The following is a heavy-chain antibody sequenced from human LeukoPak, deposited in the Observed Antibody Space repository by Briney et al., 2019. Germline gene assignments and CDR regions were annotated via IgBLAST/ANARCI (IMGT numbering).Heavy chain of an antibody. D-gene: IGHD5-18*01. Sequence: ASVKVSCKASGYTFTGYYMHWVRQAPGQGLEWMGWINHNSGGTSYAQKFQGRVTMTRDTSISTAYMELSRLRSDDTAVYYCARGQDTAMAHFDYWGQGTLVTVSS. J-gene: IGHJ4*02. CDR1: GYTFTGYY. CDR3: ARGQDTAMAHFDY. CDR2: INHNSGGT. V-gene: IGHV1-2*02.